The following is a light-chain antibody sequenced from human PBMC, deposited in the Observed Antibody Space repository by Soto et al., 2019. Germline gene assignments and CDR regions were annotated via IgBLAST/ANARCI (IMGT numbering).Light chain of an antibody. CDR3: QNYHLALCT. J-gene: IGKJ5*01. CDR2: GAS. Sequence: DIQMTQSPSSLSASVGDTVTITCRASQDIINHLAWYQQRPGKVPNLLIYGASTLQSGVPSRFRGSGSGTHFTLTISSLQPEDVATYYCQNYHLALCTFGQGTRLEIK. CDR1: QDIINH. V-gene: IGKV1-27*01.